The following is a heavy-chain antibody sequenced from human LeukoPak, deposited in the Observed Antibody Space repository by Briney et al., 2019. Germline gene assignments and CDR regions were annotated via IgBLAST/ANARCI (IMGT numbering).Heavy chain of an antibody. V-gene: IGHV4-4*02. J-gene: IGHJ4*02. CDR2: VNLQGST. CDR1: GGSITNTNY. Sequence: SETLSLTCGVSGGSITNTNYWTWVRQPPGRGLEWIGGVNLQGSTNYNPSLMGRVAISVDTSENHISLQLTSVTAADTAVYYCAREGGPYRPLDYSGQGTLVTASS. CDR3: AREGGPYRPLDY.